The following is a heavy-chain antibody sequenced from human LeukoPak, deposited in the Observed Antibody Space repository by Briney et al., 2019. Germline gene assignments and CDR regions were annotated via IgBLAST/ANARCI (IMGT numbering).Heavy chain of an antibody. CDR3: AKDGATIRFGDA. V-gene: IGHV3-30*18. CDR2: ISYDGSNK. J-gene: IGHJ4*02. D-gene: IGHD3-10*01. CDR1: GFTFSSYG. Sequence: GGSLRLSCAASGFTFSSYGMHWVRQAPGKGLEWVAVISYDGSNKYYADSVKGRFTISRDNSKNTLYLQMNSLRAEDTAVYYCAKDGATIRFGDARDQGTLVTVSS.